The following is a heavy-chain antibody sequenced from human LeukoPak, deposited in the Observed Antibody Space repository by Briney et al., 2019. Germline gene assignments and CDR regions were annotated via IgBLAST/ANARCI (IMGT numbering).Heavy chain of an antibody. CDR1: GDSMNNYY. V-gene: IGHV4-59*01. D-gene: IGHD5-24*01. J-gene: IGHJ4*02. CDR2: IFYSGNT. Sequence: SETLSLTCTVSGDSMNNYYWSWIRQPPGKGLEWIGNIFYSGNTNYNPSLKSRVTISVDTSKNQFSLKLRSVTAADTAVYYCARQTGWVKSSYYFDSWGQGTLITVSP. CDR3: ARQTGWVKSSYYFDS.